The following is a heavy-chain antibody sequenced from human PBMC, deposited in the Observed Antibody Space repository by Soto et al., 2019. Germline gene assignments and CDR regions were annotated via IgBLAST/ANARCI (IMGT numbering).Heavy chain of an antibody. Sequence: PSETLSLTCTVSGGSISSSSYYWGWIRQPPGKGLEWIGSIYYSGSTYYNPSLKSRVTISADTSKNQFSLKLSSVTAADTAVYYCARYGIAVADLDYWGQGTLVT. CDR3: ARYGIAVADLDY. CDR2: IYYSGST. J-gene: IGHJ4*02. V-gene: IGHV4-39*01. CDR1: GGSISSSSYY. D-gene: IGHD6-19*01.